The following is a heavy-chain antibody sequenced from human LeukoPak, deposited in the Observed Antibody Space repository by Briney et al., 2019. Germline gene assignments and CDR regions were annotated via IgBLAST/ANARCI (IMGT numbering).Heavy chain of an antibody. V-gene: IGHV4-4*02. CDR3: ARVPAVAGTYGMDV. Sequence: PSGTLSLTCAVSGGSISSSNWWSWVRQPPGRGLEWIGEIYHSGSTNYNPSLKSRVTISVDKSKNQFSLKLSSVTAADTAVYYCARVPAVAGTYGMDVWGKGTTVTVSS. CDR2: IYHSGST. J-gene: IGHJ6*04. CDR1: GGSISSSNW. D-gene: IGHD6-19*01.